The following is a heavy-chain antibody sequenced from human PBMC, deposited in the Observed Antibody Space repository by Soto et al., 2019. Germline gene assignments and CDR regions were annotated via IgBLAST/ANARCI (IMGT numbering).Heavy chain of an antibody. V-gene: IGHV4-59*01. Sequence: QVQLQESGPRLVKPSETLSLTCSVSGGSINNYYWNWVRQTPGKGLEWIGYIYYTGSTHYNPSLKSRVTMSVDTSKNQFSLRLTSVTAADTAVYFCAREGILLLGACDIWGQGTVVTVSS. CDR1: GGSINNYY. J-gene: IGHJ3*02. D-gene: IGHD3-9*01. CDR2: IYYTGST. CDR3: AREGILLLGACDI.